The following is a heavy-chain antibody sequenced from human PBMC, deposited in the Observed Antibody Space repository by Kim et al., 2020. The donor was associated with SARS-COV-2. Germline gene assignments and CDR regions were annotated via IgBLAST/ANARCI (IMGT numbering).Heavy chain of an antibody. CDR2: IHSNSGAT. V-gene: IGHV1-2*02. Sequence: IHSNSGATTYAQNFQGRVTITRDTSISTVYMELTSLTSDDTALYYCSGEDFWGQGTLVTVSS. CDR3: SGEDF. J-gene: IGHJ4*02.